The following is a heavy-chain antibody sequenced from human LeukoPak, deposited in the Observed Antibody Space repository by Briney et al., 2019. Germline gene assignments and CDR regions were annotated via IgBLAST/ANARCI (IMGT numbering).Heavy chain of an antibody. CDR2: INPNSGGT. Sequence: ASVKVSCKASGYTFTGYYMHWVRQAPGQGLEWMGWINPNSGGTNYAQKFQGRVTMTRNTSISTAYMELSSLRSEDTAVYYCARGVISSRGPKGYYYYYMDVWGKGTTVTISS. D-gene: IGHD6-13*01. CDR1: GYTFTGYY. CDR3: ARGVISSRGPKGYYYYYMDV. J-gene: IGHJ6*03. V-gene: IGHV1-2*02.